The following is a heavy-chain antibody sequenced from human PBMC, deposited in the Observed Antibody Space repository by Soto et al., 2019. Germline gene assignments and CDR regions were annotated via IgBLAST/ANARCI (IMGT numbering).Heavy chain of an antibody. CDR3: ARGQRFSDWFDP. D-gene: IGHD3-3*01. Sequence: PSETLSLTCTVPGGSMSSYYWTWIRQPAGKGLEWIGRVYSSGGTHYNPSLKSRVTISIDTSKNQFSLRLLSVTDADTAVYFCARGQRFSDWFDPWGQGTLVTVSS. J-gene: IGHJ5*02. V-gene: IGHV4-4*07. CDR1: GGSMSSYY. CDR2: VYSSGGT.